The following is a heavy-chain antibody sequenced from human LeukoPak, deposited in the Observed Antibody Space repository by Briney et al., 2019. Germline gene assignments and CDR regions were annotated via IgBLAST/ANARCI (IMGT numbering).Heavy chain of an antibody. Sequence: GGSLRLSCVASGFIFSRYEMNWVRQAPGKGLEWLSYIGTSGSIMSYADSVKGRFTISRDNAKNSLYLQTNSLRAEDAAVYYCARREFYDTSGYLFDYWGQGTLVTVSS. V-gene: IGHV3-48*03. CDR2: IGTSGSIM. D-gene: IGHD3-22*01. CDR1: GFIFSRYE. CDR3: ARREFYDTSGYLFDY. J-gene: IGHJ4*02.